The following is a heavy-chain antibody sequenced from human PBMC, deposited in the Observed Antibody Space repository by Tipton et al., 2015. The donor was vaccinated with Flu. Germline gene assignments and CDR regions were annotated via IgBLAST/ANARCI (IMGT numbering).Heavy chain of an antibody. CDR2: IFRTGST. CDR1: GYSVTSGYY. Sequence: LRLSCAVSGYSVTSGYYWGWIRQPPGKGLEWIGNIFRTGSTYHNPSLKSRVTMSVDTSKNQFSLKVFSVTAADTAVYYCARDLGLYDSRGYFAVFDHWGQGTLVTVSS. V-gene: IGHV4-38-2*02. CDR3: ARDLGLYDSRGYFAVFDH. J-gene: IGHJ4*02. D-gene: IGHD3-22*01.